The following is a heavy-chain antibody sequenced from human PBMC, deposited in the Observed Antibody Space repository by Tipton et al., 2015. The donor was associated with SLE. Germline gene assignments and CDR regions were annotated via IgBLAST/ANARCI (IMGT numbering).Heavy chain of an antibody. J-gene: IGHJ6*03. D-gene: IGHD2-15*01. CDR3: ARGEGGSYYYMDV. Sequence: TLSLTCTVSGGSISSYYWSWIRQPPGKGLEWIGYIYYSGSTNYNPSLKSRVTTSVDTSKNQFSLEMSSVTAADTAVYYCARGEGGSYYYMDVWGKGTTVTVSS. CDR2: IYYSGST. CDR1: GGSISSYY. V-gene: IGHV4-59*01.